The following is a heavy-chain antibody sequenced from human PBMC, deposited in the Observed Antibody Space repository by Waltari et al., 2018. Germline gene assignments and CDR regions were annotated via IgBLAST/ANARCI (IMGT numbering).Heavy chain of an antibody. CDR1: GFTFRSNW. J-gene: IGHJ4*02. CDR3: ARDRGWNTLDY. Sequence: EVQLVESGGGLVQPGGSLRLSCAASGFTFRSNWIAWVRQAPGRGLEWVANINQDGGETYYVDSVRGRFTISRDNARNSLYLQMDSLRDEDTALYYCARDRGWNTLDYWGQVTLVTVSS. D-gene: IGHD6-19*01. CDR2: INQDGGET. V-gene: IGHV3-7*04.